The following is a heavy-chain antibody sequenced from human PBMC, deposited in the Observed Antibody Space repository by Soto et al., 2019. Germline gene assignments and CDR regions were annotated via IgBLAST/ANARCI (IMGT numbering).Heavy chain of an antibody. D-gene: IGHD1-7*01. CDR2: IYYSGST. V-gene: IGHV4-31*03. CDR1: GGSISSGGYY. Sequence: SETLSLTCTVSGGSISSGGYYWSWIRQHPGKGLEWIGYIYYSGSTYYNPSLKSRVTISVDTSKNQFSLRLSSVTAADTAVYYCARKTVPNYYFDYWGQGTLVTVSS. CDR3: ARKTVPNYYFDY. J-gene: IGHJ4*02.